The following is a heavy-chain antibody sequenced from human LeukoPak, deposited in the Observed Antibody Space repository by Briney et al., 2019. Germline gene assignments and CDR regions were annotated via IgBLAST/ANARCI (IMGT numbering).Heavy chain of an antibody. V-gene: IGHV1-8*03. CDR3: ARGPPLRIAAAGTAAYY. Sequence: ASVKVSCKASGYTFTSYDINWVRQATGQGLEWMGWMNPNSGNTGYAQKFQGRVTITRNTSISTAYMELSSLRSGDTAVYYCARGPPLRIAAAGTAAYYWGQGTLVTVSS. D-gene: IGHD6-13*01. CDR2: MNPNSGNT. CDR1: GYTFTSYD. J-gene: IGHJ4*02.